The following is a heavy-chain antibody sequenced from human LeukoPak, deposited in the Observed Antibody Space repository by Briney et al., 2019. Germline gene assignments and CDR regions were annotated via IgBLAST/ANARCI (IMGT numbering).Heavy chain of an antibody. CDR1: GYTFTGYY. J-gene: IGHJ4*02. V-gene: IGHV1-2*02. CDR2: IYPNSGAT. CDR3: GTLLSNGPFDY. Sequence: ASVKVSCKAYGYTFTGYYMHWVRQAPGQGLEWMGWIYPNSGATKYAQKFQGRVTMTRDTSISTAYMELSGLRSDDTAVYYCGTLLSNGPFDYWGQGSLVTVSS.